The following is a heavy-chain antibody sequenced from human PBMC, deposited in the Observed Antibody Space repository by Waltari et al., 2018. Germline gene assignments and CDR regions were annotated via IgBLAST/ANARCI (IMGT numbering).Heavy chain of an antibody. Sequence: EVQLVESGGGLVQPGGSLRLSCAASGFTFSSYWMHWVRQAPGKGLVWVSRINSDGSSTSYAGSVKGRFTISRDNAKNTLYLQMNSLRAEDTAVYYCARMVGFPLHYDYYYYGMDVWGQGTTVTVSS. CDR1: GFTFSSYW. J-gene: IGHJ6*02. V-gene: IGHV3-74*01. CDR3: ARMVGFPLHYDYYYYGMDV. D-gene: IGHD2-15*01. CDR2: INSDGSST.